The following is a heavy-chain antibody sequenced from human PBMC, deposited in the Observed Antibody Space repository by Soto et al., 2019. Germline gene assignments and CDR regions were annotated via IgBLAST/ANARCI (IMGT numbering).Heavy chain of an antibody. CDR1: GGSISYTSYY. CDR2: VYYSGST. V-gene: IGHV4-39*01. J-gene: IGHJ5*01. D-gene: IGHD3-22*01. Sequence: SETLSLTCSVSGGSISYTSYYWGWIRQSPGKGLEWIGSVYYSGSTHYNPSLKSRVTISVDTSKKQFSLKLSSVTAADTAVYFCARLSYYYDSTTYWVDSWGQGAPVTVSS. CDR3: ARLSYYYDSTTYWVDS.